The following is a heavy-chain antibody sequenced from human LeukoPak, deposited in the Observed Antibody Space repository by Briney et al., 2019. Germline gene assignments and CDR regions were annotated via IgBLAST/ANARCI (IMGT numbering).Heavy chain of an antibody. J-gene: IGHJ4*02. D-gene: IGHD3-22*01. CDR1: GFTFSSYA. CDR3: ARDGGYYYDT. V-gene: IGHV3-30*04. Sequence: QPGRSLRLSCAASGFTFSSYAMHWVRQAPGKGLEWVAVISYDGSYKYYADSVKGRFTISRDNSKNTLYLQMSSLRADDTAVYYCARDGGYYYDTWGQGTLVTVSS. CDR2: ISYDGSYK.